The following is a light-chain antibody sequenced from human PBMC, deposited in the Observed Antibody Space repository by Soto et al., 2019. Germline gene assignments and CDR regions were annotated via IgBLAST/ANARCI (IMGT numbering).Light chain of an antibody. CDR3: QQYDTSPFT. CDR1: QSVSSNY. V-gene: IGKV3-20*01. CDR2: GAS. Sequence: EIVLTQSPGTLSLSPGERVTLSCRASQSVSSNYLAWYQQKPGQAPRLLIYGASSRATGVPDSFSGSGSGTDFTLIISRLEPEDFAVYYCQQYDTSPFTFGPGTKVDIK. J-gene: IGKJ3*01.